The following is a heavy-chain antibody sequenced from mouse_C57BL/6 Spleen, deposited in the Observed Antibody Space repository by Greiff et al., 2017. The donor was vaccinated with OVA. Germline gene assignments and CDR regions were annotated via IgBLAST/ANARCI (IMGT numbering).Heavy chain of an antibody. J-gene: IGHJ2*01. Sequence: EVHLVESGGGLVKPGGSLKLSCAASGFTFSSYAMSWVRQTPEKRLEWVATISDGGSYTYYPDNVKGRFTISRDNAKNNLYLQMSHLKSEDTAMYYCARALYSNYGDYWGQGTTLTVSS. D-gene: IGHD2-5*01. V-gene: IGHV5-4*01. CDR2: ISDGGSYT. CDR1: GFTFSSYA. CDR3: ARALYSNYGDY.